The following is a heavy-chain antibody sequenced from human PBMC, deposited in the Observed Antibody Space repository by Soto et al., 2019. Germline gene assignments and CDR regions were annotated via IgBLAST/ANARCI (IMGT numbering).Heavy chain of an antibody. J-gene: IGHJ6*02. Sequence: SVQVSCKASGYTFTSNGISWVRQAPGQGLEWMGWISGYNGDTDYAQKFQGRVTMTTDTSTSTAYMEVRSLRPDDTAVYYCARDEQQQIVGYTYYHGLDGWGQ. D-gene: IGHD6-13*01. CDR2: ISGYNGDT. CDR3: ARDEQQQIVGYTYYHGLDG. V-gene: IGHV1-18*04. CDR1: GYTFTSNG.